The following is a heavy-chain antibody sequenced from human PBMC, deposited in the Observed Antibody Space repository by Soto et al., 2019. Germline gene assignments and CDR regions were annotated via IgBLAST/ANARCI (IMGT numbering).Heavy chain of an antibody. V-gene: IGHV3-74*01. J-gene: IGHJ4*02. CDR3: ASDPYSKIAGS. Sequence: PVGFLRLSCAASGVTFSNYWMHWVRQAPGKGLVWISRINDQGGSTTYADSVKGRFTISRDNSKNTLYLQMNSLRVEDTAVYYCASDPYSKIAGSWGQGTLVTVSS. D-gene: IGHD6-13*01. CDR2: INDQGGST. CDR1: GVTFSNYW.